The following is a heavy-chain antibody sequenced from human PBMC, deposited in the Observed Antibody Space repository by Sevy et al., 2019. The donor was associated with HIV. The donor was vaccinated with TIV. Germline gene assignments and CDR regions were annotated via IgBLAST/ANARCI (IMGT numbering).Heavy chain of an antibody. V-gene: IGHV1-18*01. CDR3: ARRLGYCSSTSCPYYYYGMDV. CDR2: ISAYNGNR. J-gene: IGHJ6*02. Sequence: ASVKVSCKASGYTFTSYGISWVRQAPGQGLEWMGWISAYNGNRNYAQKLQGRVTMTTDTSTSTAYMELRSLRSDDTAVYYCARRLGYCSSTSCPYYYYGMDVWGQGTTVTVSS. CDR1: GYTFTSYG. D-gene: IGHD2-2*01.